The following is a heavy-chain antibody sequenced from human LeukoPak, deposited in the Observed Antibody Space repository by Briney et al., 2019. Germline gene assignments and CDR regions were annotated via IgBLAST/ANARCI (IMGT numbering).Heavy chain of an antibody. CDR1: GGSISSGGYY. CDR3: ARDSPADSSGYSRFYYYGMDV. Sequence: PSETLSLTCTVSGGSISSGGYYWSWIRQHPGKGLEWIGYIYYSGSTYYNPSLKSRVTISVDTSKNQFSLKLSSVTAADTAVYYCARDSPADSSGYSRFYYYGMDVWGQGTTVTVSS. J-gene: IGHJ6*02. CDR2: IYYSGST. D-gene: IGHD3-22*01. V-gene: IGHV4-31*03.